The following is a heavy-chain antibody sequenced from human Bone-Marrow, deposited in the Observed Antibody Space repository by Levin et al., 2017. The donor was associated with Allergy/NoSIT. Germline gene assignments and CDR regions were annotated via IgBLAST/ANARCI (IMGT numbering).Heavy chain of an antibody. CDR1: GFTFSSYS. Sequence: GESLKISCAASGFTFSSYSMNWVRQAPGKGLEWVSYISTSSSTKYYADSVKGRFTISRDNAKNSLYLQMSSLRDEDTAVYYCAREANVGSSWTGWFDPWGQGTLVTVSS. V-gene: IGHV3-48*02. D-gene: IGHD6-13*01. CDR2: ISTSSSTK. J-gene: IGHJ5*02. CDR3: AREANVGSSWTGWFDP.